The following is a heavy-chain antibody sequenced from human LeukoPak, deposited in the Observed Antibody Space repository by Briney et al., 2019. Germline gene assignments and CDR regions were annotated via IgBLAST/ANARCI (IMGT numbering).Heavy chain of an antibody. V-gene: IGHV3-33*01. CDR3: ATHPPFDWHHENWFDP. CDR1: GFTFSSYG. D-gene: IGHD3-9*01. CDR2: ILSDGSKE. Sequence: PGGSLRLSCAASGFTFSSYGMHWVRQAPGKGLEWVAVILSDGSKEFYTDSVEGRFTISRDNSKNTLYLQMNSLRAEDTAVYYCATHPPFDWHHENWFDPWGQGTLVTVSS. J-gene: IGHJ5*02.